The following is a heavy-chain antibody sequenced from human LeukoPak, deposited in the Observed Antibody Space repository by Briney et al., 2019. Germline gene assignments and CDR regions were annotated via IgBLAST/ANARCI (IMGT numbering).Heavy chain of an antibody. CDR2: ISSSSSYI. CDR1: GFTVSSTY. D-gene: IGHD2-2*01. J-gene: IGHJ5*02. Sequence: GGSLRLSCSASGFTVSSTYMIWVRQTPGKGLEWVSSISSSSSYIYYADSVKGRFTISRDNSKNTLYLQMNSLRAEDTAVYYCARDTDRYCSSTSCGWFDPW. V-gene: IGHV3-21*01. CDR3: ARDTDRYCSSTSCGWFDP.